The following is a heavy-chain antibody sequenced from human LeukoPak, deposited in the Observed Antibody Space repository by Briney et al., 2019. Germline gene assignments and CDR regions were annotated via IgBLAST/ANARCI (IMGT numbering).Heavy chain of an antibody. V-gene: IGHV4-39*07. CDR1: GGSISSSSYY. Sequence: PSETLSLTCTVSGGSISSSSYYWGWIRQPPGKGLEWIGSIYYSGSTYYDPSLKSRVTISVDTSKNQFSLKLSSVTAADTAVYYCARKASPYYYDSEGWFDPWGQGTLVTVSS. D-gene: IGHD3-22*01. J-gene: IGHJ5*02. CDR2: IYYSGST. CDR3: ARKASPYYYDSEGWFDP.